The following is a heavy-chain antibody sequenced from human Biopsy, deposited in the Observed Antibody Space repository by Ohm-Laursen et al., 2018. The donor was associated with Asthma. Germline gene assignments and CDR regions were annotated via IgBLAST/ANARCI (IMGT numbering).Heavy chain of an antibody. CDR1: PGSFSGFF. V-gene: IGHV4-34*01. CDR2: TNERGVT. Sequence: PPGTLSLTCDVYPGSFSGFFWTWIRQSPGKGLEWIGDTNERGVTNNNPSLKSRVIISIDTYWNRVSLKLTSVTAADTAVYYCARGPELDVWGQGTTVTVSS. CDR3: ARGPELDV. J-gene: IGHJ6*02.